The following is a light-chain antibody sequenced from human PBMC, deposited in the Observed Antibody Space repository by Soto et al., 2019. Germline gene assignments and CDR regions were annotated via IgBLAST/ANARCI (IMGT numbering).Light chain of an antibody. CDR2: EVT. J-gene: IGLJ1*01. V-gene: IGLV2-14*01. CDR1: SSDVGSYHY. CDR3: SSYRKSNTLV. Sequence: QSVLTQPTSVSGSPGQSITISCTGSSSDVGSYHYVSWYQHHPGKAPKLMIYEVTNRPSGVSTRFSGSKSGNTASLTISGLQAEDEADYYCSSYRKSNTLVFGTGTKVT.